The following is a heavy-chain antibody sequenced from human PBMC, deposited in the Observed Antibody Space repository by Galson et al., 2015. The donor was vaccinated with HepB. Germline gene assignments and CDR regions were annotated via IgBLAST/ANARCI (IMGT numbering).Heavy chain of an antibody. CDR3: ARDSRPSGVDY. CDR2: IYYSGST. CDR1: GGSISSGGYY. Sequence: PLSLTCTVSGGSISSGGYYWSWIRQHPGKGLEWIGYIYYSGSTYYNPSLKSRVTISVDTSKNQFSLKLSSVTAADTAVYYCARDSRPSGVDYWGQGTLVTVSS. V-gene: IGHV4-31*03. J-gene: IGHJ4*02. D-gene: IGHD6-6*01.